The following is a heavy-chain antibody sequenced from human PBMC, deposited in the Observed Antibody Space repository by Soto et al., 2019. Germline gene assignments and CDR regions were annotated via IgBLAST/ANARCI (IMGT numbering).Heavy chain of an antibody. CDR2: IYRSGST. V-gene: IGHV4-30-2*01. D-gene: IGHD2-2*01. J-gene: IGHJ5*02. CDR3: ARVPDR. CDR1: GGALSSGGYS. Sequence: QLQLQESGSGLVKPSQTLSLTCAVSGGALSSGGYSWSWIRQPPGKGLGWIGYIYRSGSTYYNPSLKSRVTRSVDGSKNPFSLMLSSATAADTAVYYCARVPDRWGQGTLVTVSS.